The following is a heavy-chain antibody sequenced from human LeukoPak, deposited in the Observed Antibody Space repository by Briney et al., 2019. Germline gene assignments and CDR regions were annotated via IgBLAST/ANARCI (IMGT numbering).Heavy chain of an antibody. V-gene: IGHV5-51*01. CDR2: IYRGDSDT. J-gene: IGHJ4*02. Sequence: GESLKISCKGSGYSFTNYWIGWVRQKPGKGLDLMGIIYRGDSDTRYSPSFQGQVTISVDRSISTAYLQWSSLQASDTAMYYCARLGNYYGGFDDWGQGTLVTVLS. CDR1: GYSFTNYW. D-gene: IGHD3-10*01. CDR3: ARLGNYYGGFDD.